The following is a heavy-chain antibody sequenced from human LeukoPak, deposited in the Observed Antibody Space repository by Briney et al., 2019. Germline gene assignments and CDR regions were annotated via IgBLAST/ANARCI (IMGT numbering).Heavy chain of an antibody. CDR3: ALLYGSGSYYSDY. CDR1: GFTFDDYA. V-gene: IGHV3-9*01. CDR2: ISWNSGSI. D-gene: IGHD3-10*01. Sequence: GRSLRLSCAASGFTFDDYAMHWVRQVPGKGLEWVSGISWNSGSIGYADSVKGRFTISRDNAKKSLYLQMNSLRPEDTALYYCALLYGSGSYYSDYWGQGPLVTVSS. J-gene: IGHJ4*02.